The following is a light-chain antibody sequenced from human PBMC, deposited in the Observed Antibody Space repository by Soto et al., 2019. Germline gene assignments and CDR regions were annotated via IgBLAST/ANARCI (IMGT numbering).Light chain of an antibody. CDR1: QNINSY. V-gene: IGKV3-11*01. J-gene: IGKJ3*01. CDR3: QQRSSWAFT. Sequence: EIVLTQSPATLSLSPGERATLSCRASQNINSYLAWYQQKPGQAPRLLIFATSNRATGIPARFSGSGSGTDLTLSISSLEPEDFAVYYCQQRSSWAFTFGPGTKVDIK. CDR2: ATS.